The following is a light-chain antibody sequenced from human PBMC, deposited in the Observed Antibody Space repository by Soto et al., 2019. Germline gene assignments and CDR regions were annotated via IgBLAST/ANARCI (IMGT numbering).Light chain of an antibody. CDR3: QQRRNWLLT. V-gene: IGKV3-11*01. Sequence: EIVFTQSPATLSFSPGERATLSCRASQSVSSYLAWYQQKPGQAHRLLIYDASNRASSIPARFSGSGSGTDFTLTISSLEPEDFAVYYCQQRRNWLLTFGVGTKGEIK. CDR2: DAS. J-gene: IGKJ4*01. CDR1: QSVSSY.